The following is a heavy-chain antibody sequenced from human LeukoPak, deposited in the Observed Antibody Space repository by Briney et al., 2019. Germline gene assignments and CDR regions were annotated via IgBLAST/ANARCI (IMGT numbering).Heavy chain of an antibody. D-gene: IGHD3-22*01. CDR3: ARHVDYDSSGYYPHWFDP. J-gene: IGHJ5*02. CDR1: GGSISSYY. Sequence: PSETLSLTCTVSGGSISSYYWSWIRQPPGKGLEWIGYIYYSGSTNYNASLKSRVNISVDTSKNQFSLKLSSVTAADTAVYYCARHVDYDSSGYYPHWFDPWGQGTLVTVSS. CDR2: IYYSGST. V-gene: IGHV4-59*08.